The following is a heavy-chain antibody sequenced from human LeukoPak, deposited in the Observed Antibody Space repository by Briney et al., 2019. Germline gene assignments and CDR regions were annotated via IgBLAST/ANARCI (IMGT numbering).Heavy chain of an antibody. CDR1: GGSTSNYY. V-gene: IGHV4-59*01. D-gene: IGHD2-2*01. CDR2: IYSTGST. J-gene: IGHJ5*02. CDR3: ASGTSSWTWFDP. Sequence: SETLSLTCTVSGGSTSNYYWSWIRQTPGKGLEWIGFIYSTGSTNYNPSLKGRVTISVDTSENQFSLKLTSVTAADTAVYYCASGTSSWTWFDPWGQGTPATVSS.